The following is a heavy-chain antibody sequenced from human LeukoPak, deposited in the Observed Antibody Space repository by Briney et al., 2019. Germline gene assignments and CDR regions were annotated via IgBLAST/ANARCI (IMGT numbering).Heavy chain of an antibody. Sequence: PGGSLRLSCAASGFTFSSYGMHWVRQAPGKGLEWVAFIRYDGSNKYYADSVKGRFTISRDNAKNSLYLQMNSLRAEDTAVYYCARGGMSGYSYVFRHFDYWGQGTLVTVSS. J-gene: IGHJ4*02. CDR2: IRYDGSNK. CDR3: ARGGMSGYSYVFRHFDY. V-gene: IGHV3-30*02. CDR1: GFTFSSYG. D-gene: IGHD5-18*01.